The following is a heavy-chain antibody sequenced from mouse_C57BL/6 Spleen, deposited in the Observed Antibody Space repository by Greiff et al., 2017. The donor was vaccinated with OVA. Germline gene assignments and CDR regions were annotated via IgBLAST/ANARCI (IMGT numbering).Heavy chain of an antibody. CDR2: ISYSGST. Sequence: EVQGVESGPGLAKPSQTLSLPCSVTGYSITSDYWNWIRKFPGNKLEYMGYISYSGSTYYNPSLKSRISITRDTSKNQYYLQLNSVTTEDTATYYCARSPSYYYGSRGWYFDVWGTGTTVTVSS. V-gene: IGHV3-8*01. D-gene: IGHD1-1*01. CDR1: GYSITSDY. J-gene: IGHJ1*03. CDR3: ARSPSYYYGSRGWYFDV.